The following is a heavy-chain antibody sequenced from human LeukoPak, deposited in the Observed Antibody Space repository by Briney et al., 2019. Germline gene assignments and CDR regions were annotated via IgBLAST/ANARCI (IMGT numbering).Heavy chain of an antibody. D-gene: IGHD2-15*01. CDR3: AKEYCSGGSCYSTFRGDYYYYGMDV. V-gene: IGHV3-23*01. Sequence: GGSLRLSCAASGFTFSNYAMSWVRQAPGKGLEWVSALSGSGGSAYYADSVKGRFTISRDNSKNTLYLQMNSLRAEDTAVYYCAKEYCSGGSCYSTFRGDYYYYGMDVWGQGTTVTVSS. J-gene: IGHJ6*02. CDR2: LSGSGGSA. CDR1: GFTFSNYA.